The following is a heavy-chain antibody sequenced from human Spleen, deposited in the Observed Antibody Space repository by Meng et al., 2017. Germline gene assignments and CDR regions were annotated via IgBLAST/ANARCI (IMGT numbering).Heavy chain of an antibody. CDR3: ASFDHIPRRNYFDY. V-gene: IGHV4-4*02. Sequence: QVQLRESGPALVKPSETLSLTCAVSGDSITNHNWWAWVRQPPGKGLEWVGEIPHRGSAYYNPSLKSRVSISVDTSKNQFSLNLNSMTAADTAVYYCASFDHIPRRNYFDYWGQGTLVTVSS. D-gene: IGHD2-21*01. CDR1: GDSITNHNW. J-gene: IGHJ4*02. CDR2: IPHRGSA.